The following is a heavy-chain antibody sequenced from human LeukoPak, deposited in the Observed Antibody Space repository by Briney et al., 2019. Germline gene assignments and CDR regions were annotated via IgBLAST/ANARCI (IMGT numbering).Heavy chain of an antibody. CDR1: GGSISSYY. CDR2: IYYTGST. CDR3: ARGVNSGYSDY. J-gene: IGHJ4*02. Sequence: SETLSLTCTVSGGSISSYYWSWIRQPPGKGLEWIGYIYYTGSTNYNPSLKSRVTISIDMSKNQFSLKLSSVTAADTVVYYCARGVNSGYSDYWGQGNLVTVSS. D-gene: IGHD1-26*01. V-gene: IGHV4-59*01.